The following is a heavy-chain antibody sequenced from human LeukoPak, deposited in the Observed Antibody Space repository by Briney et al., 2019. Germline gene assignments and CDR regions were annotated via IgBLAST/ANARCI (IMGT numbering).Heavy chain of an antibody. CDR2: INHSGST. Sequence: SETLSLTCAVYGGSFSGYYWSWIRQPPGKGLEWIGEINHSGSTNYNPSLKSRVTISVDTSKNQFSLKLSSVTAADTAVYYCARGPAAWYYYGMDVWGQGTTVIVSS. CDR3: ARGPAAWYYYGMDV. V-gene: IGHV4-34*01. CDR1: GGSFSGYY. D-gene: IGHD6-25*01. J-gene: IGHJ6*02.